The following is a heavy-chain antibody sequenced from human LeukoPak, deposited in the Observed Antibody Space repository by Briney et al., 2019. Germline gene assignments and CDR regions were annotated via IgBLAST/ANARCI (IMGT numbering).Heavy chain of an antibody. CDR2: IKPDGSEK. CDR3: SGRDSSRSPRAY. Sequence: GGSLRLSCAASGLTFTDFWMNWVRQASGRGLEWVANIKPDGSEKYYVDSVKGRFAISRDNAKNEVYLEMNSLRAEDTGVYYCSGRDSSRSPRAYWGQGTLVSVSS. J-gene: IGHJ4*02. CDR1: GLTFTDFW. V-gene: IGHV3-7*01. D-gene: IGHD2-2*01.